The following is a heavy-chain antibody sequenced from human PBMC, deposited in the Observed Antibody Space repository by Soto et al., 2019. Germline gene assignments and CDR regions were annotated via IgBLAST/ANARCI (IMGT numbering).Heavy chain of an antibody. CDR2: ISGSGGST. J-gene: IGHJ4*02. Sequence: HPGGSLRLSCAASGLTFSSYAMSWVRQAPGKGLEWVSAISGSGGSTYYADSVKGRFTISRDNSKNTLYLQMNSLRAEDTAVYYCAKDPLAHAVAVAGSYFDYWGQRTLVTSPQ. D-gene: IGHD6-19*01. V-gene: IGHV3-23*01. CDR1: GLTFSSYA. CDR3: AKDPLAHAVAVAGSYFDY.